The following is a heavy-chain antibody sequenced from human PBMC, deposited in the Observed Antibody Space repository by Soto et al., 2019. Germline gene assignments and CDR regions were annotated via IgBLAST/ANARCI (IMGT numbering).Heavy chain of an antibody. CDR1: GISVSSNY. CDR2: IYSGGST. CDR3: ARDRRDLLTGFYIGHYSDY. J-gene: IGHJ4*02. V-gene: IGHV3-66*01. Sequence: VQLVESGGDFVQPGGSLRLSCAVSGISVSSNYMTWVRQAPGKGLEWVSVIYSGGSTEYADSVQGRFTISRDNSMNTVYLQMNSLIAEDTAVYYCARDRRDLLTGFYIGHYSDYWGQGTLVTVSS. D-gene: IGHD3-9*01.